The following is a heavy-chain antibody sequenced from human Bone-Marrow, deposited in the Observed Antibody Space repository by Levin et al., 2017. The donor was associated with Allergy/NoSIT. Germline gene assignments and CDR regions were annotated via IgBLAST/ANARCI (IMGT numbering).Heavy chain of an antibody. CDR3: ARASFGSGNYDDY. D-gene: IGHD3-10*01. V-gene: IGHV4-31*03. CDR2: IHYSGST. J-gene: IGHJ4*02. CDR1: GGSISSGGYY. Sequence: PSETLSLTCTVSGGSISSGGYYWSWIRQHPGKGLEWIGYIHYSGSTSYNPSLKSRVTISADTSKNQFSLRLSSVTAADTAVYYCARASFGSGNYDDYWGQGTLVTVSS.